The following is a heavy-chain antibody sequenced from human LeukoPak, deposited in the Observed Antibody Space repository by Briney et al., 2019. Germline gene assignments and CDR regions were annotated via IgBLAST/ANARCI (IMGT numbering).Heavy chain of an antibody. CDR1: GFTFSSYS. D-gene: IGHD3-3*01. CDR2: ISSSSYI. CDR3: ARETDFWSGYYRSHYFDY. J-gene: IGHJ4*02. V-gene: IGHV3-21*01. Sequence: GGSLRLSCAASGFTFSSYSMNRVRQAPGKGLEWVSSISSSSYIYYADSVKGRFTISRDNAKNSLYLQMNSLRAEDTAVYYCARETDFWSGYYRSHYFDYWGQGTLVTVSS.